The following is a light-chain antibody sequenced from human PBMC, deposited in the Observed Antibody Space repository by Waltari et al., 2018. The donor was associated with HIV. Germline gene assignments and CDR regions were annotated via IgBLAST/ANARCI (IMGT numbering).Light chain of an antibody. V-gene: IGLV2-14*01. CDR3: SSYTSSSTLRV. J-gene: IGLJ3*02. Sequence: QSALTQPASVSGSPGQSITISCTGTRSDVGGYNYVPWYQQHPGKAPKLMIYEVINRPSGVANRFSGSKSGNTASLTISGLQAEDEADYYCSSYTSSSTLRVFGGGTKLTVL. CDR2: EVI. CDR1: RSDVGGYNY.